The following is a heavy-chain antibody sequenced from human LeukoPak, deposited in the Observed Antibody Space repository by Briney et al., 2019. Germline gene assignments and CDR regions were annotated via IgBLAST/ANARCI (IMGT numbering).Heavy chain of an antibody. CDR1: GFTFCGKW. CDR2: IKGDGSST. Sequence: PGGSLRLSCAASGFTFCGKWMNWVRQAPGQGLVWVSRIKGDGSSTTYADSVKGRFTISRDNAKNTLHLQMDSLRAEDTAVYYCARSDWLDSWGQGTLVIVSS. CDR3: ARSDWLDS. J-gene: IGHJ5*01. V-gene: IGHV3-74*03.